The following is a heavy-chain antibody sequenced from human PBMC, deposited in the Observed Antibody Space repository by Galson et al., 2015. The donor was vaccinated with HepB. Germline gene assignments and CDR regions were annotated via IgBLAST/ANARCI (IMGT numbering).Heavy chain of an antibody. CDR2: INHSGST. J-gene: IGHJ6*02. D-gene: IGHD3-3*01. Sequence: LSLTCAVYGGSFSGYYWSWIRQPPGKGLEWIGEINHSGSTNYNPSLKSRVTISVDTSKNQFSLKLSSVTAADTAVYYCARQYYDFWSGTLEAVWGQGTTVTVSS. CDR3: ARQYYDFWSGTLEAV. V-gene: IGHV4-34*01. CDR1: GGSFSGYY.